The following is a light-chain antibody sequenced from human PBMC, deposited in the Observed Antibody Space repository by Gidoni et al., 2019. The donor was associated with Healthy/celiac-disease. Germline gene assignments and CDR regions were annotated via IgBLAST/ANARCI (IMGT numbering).Light chain of an antibody. Sequence: EIVLTQSPGTLSLSPGERATLSGRASPSVSSSYLAWYQQKPGQAPRLLIYGASSRATGIPDRFSGSGSGTDFTLTISRLEPEDFAVYYCQQYGSSRITFGQGTRLEIK. V-gene: IGKV3-20*01. CDR2: GAS. J-gene: IGKJ5*01. CDR1: PSVSSSY. CDR3: QQYGSSRIT.